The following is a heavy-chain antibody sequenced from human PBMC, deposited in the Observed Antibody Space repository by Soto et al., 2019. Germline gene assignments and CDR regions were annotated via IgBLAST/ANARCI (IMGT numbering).Heavy chain of an antibody. J-gene: IGHJ6*02. CDR3: AKGGRGYSYEYYYGMDV. CDR1: GFTISNDY. Sequence: AGSLTLSCAASGFTISNDYNNWIRQPPPKGLEWDSYVSGTSADTNYGDSVKGRFTVSRDNAKNSRYLQLYSLRAEDTAVYYCAKGGRGYSYEYYYGMDVWGQGTTVTVSS. CDR2: VSGTSADT. V-gene: IGHV3-11*06. D-gene: IGHD5-18*01.